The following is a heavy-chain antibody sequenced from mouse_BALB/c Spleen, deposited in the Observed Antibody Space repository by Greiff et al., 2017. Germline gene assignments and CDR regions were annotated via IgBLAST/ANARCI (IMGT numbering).Heavy chain of an antibody. Sequence: EVKLMESGAELVKPGASVKLSCTASGFNIKDTYMHWVKQRPEQGLEWIGRIDPANGNTKYDPKFQGKATITADTSSNTAYLQLSSLTSEDTAVYYCARPIYDGYYVGYWGQGTTLTVSS. J-gene: IGHJ2*01. D-gene: IGHD2-3*01. CDR1: GFNIKDTY. V-gene: IGHV14-3*02. CDR2: IDPANGNT. CDR3: ARPIYDGYYVGY.